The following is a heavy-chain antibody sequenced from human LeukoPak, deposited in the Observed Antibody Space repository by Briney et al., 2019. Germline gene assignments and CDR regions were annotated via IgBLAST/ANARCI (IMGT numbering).Heavy chain of an antibody. CDR3: ARDRLGKLARFDY. Sequence: GGSLRLSCAASGFTFSSYWMSWVRQAPGKGLEWVANIKQDGSEKYYVDSVKGRFTISSDNAKNSLYLQMNSLRAEDTVVYYCARDRLGKLARFDYWGQGTLVTVSS. D-gene: IGHD7-27*01. CDR2: IKQDGSEK. J-gene: IGHJ4*02. V-gene: IGHV3-7*01. CDR1: GFTFSSYW.